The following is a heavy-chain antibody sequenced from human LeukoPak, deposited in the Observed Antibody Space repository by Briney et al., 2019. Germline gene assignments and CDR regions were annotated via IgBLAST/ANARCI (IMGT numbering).Heavy chain of an antibody. CDR3: ARGPSVVRVLVFNI. J-gene: IGHJ3*02. CDR2: IWYDGSNK. CDR1: GFTFSSYG. D-gene: IGHD2-8*02. Sequence: GGSLRLSCAAPGFTFSSYGMHWVRQAPGKGLEWVAVIWYDGSNKYYADSVKGRFTISRDNSKNTLYLQMNSLRAEDTTVYYCARGPSVVRVLVFNIWGQATMVTVSS. V-gene: IGHV3-33*01.